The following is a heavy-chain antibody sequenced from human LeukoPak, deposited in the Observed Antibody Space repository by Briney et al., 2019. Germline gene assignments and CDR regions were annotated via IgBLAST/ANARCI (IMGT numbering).Heavy chain of an antibody. Sequence: SRTLSLTCTVSGGSISSGSYYWSWIRQPAGKGLEWIGRIYTSGSTNYNPSLKSRVTISVDTSKNQFSLKLSSVTAADTAVYYCARDHYYDSSGHNYFDYWGQGTLVTVSS. V-gene: IGHV4-61*02. J-gene: IGHJ4*02. D-gene: IGHD3-22*01. CDR2: IYTSGST. CDR1: GGSISSGSYY. CDR3: ARDHYYDSSGHNYFDY.